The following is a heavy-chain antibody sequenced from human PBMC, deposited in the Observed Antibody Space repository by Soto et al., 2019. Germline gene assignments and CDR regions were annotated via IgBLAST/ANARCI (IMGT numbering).Heavy chain of an antibody. D-gene: IGHD1-26*01. CDR1: GYTFTSYA. J-gene: IGHJ2*01. V-gene: IGHV1-3*01. Sequence: QVQLVQSGAEVKKPGASVKVSCKASGYTFTSYAMHWVRQAPGQRLEWMGWINAGNGNTKYSQKFQGRVTITRDTSASTADMELSRLRSEGTAVYYGARGGSLFWYFDLWGRGTLVTVSS. CDR2: INAGNGNT. CDR3: ARGGSLFWYFDL.